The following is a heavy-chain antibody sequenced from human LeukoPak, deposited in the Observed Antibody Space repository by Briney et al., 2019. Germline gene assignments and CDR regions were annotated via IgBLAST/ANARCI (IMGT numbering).Heavy chain of an antibody. D-gene: IGHD2-15*01. CDR1: GFTFSSYG. Sequence: PGGSLRLSCAASGFTFSSYGMHWVRQAPGKGLEWVAVISYDGSNKCYADSVKGRFTISRDNSKNTLYLQMNSLSAEDTAVYYCAKDETLPYYFDYWGQGTLVTVSS. CDR2: ISYDGSNK. V-gene: IGHV3-30*18. CDR3: AKDETLPYYFDY. J-gene: IGHJ4*02.